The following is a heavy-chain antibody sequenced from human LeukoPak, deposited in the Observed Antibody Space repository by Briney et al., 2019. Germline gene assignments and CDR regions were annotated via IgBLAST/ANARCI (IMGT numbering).Heavy chain of an antibody. CDR3: ARDGVVNYYYYYIDV. V-gene: IGHV4-4*07. J-gene: IGHJ6*03. CDR1: GGSISSFH. Sequence: SETLSLTCTLSGGSISSFHWSWIRQPAGKGLEWIGRIYTSGSTNYNPSLKSRVTMSVDTSKNQFSLKLSSVTAADTAVYYCARDGVVNYYYYYIDVWGKGTTVTVSS. D-gene: IGHD3-10*01. CDR2: IYTSGST.